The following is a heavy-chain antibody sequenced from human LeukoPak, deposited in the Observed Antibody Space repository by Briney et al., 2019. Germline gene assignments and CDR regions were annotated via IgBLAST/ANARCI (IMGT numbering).Heavy chain of an antibody. D-gene: IGHD2-2*01. Sequence: PSETLSLTCAVSGYSISSGYYWGWIRQPPGNGLEWIGSIYHSGSTYYNPSLKSRVTISVDTSKNQFSLKLSSVTAADTAVYYCARLGIVVVPAAINWFDPWGQGTLVTVSS. V-gene: IGHV4-38-2*01. CDR2: IYHSGST. J-gene: IGHJ5*02. CDR1: GYSISSGYY. CDR3: ARLGIVVVPAAINWFDP.